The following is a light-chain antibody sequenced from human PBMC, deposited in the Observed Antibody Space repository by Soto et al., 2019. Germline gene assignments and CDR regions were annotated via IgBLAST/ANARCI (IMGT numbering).Light chain of an antibody. CDR1: SSDVGAYDY. V-gene: IGLV2-14*01. Sequence: QSALTQPASVSGSPGQSITISCTGTSSDVGAYDYVSWYPQHPDKAPKLIIYVVSNRPSGVSNRFSGSKSGNTASLTISGLQAEDEADYYCSLYTSSDTPYVFGTGTKLTVL. J-gene: IGLJ1*01. CDR2: VVS. CDR3: SLYTSSDTPYV.